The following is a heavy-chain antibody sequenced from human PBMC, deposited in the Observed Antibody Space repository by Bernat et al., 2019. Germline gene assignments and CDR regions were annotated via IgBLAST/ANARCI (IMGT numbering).Heavy chain of an antibody. V-gene: IGHV3-33*01. CDR2: IWYDGSNK. CDR1: GFTFSSYG. J-gene: IGHJ3*02. Sequence: QVQLVESGGGVVQPGRSLRLSCAASGFTFSSYGMHWVRQAPGKGLEWVAVIWYDGSNKYYADSVKGRFTISRDNSKNTLYLQMNSLRAEDTAVYYCARPMIATGRSTMVRGVILDAFDIWGQGTMVTVSS. CDR3: ARPMIATGRSTMVRGVILDAFDI. D-gene: IGHD3-10*01.